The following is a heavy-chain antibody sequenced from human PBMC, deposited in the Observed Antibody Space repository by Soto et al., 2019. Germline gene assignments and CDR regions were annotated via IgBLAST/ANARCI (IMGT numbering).Heavy chain of an antibody. V-gene: IGHV4-4*02. CDR1: SGSIDNVYW. D-gene: IGHD3-10*01. CDR2: TSHDGVT. CDR3: VRQGFGALHGLVDV. Sequence: SETLSLTCAVSSGSIDNVYWWSWVRQSPGKGLEWIGETSHDGVTHYNPSLEGRVTISLDKSKNQFYLNLTSVTAADTAVFYCVRQGFGALHGLVDVWGQGTTVTVSS. J-gene: IGHJ6*02.